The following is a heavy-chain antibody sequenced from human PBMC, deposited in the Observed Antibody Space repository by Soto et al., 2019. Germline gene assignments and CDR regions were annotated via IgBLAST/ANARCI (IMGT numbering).Heavy chain of an antibody. V-gene: IGHV3-23*01. Sequence: GGSLRLSCAASGFTFSSYAMSWVRQAPGKGLEWVSAISGSGGSTYYADSVKGRFTISRDNSKNTLCLQMNSLRAEDTAVYYCAKDRAASSGWYKVSYYFDYWGQGTLVTVSS. J-gene: IGHJ4*02. CDR3: AKDRAASSGWYKVSYYFDY. D-gene: IGHD6-19*01. CDR1: GFTFSSYA. CDR2: ISGSGGST.